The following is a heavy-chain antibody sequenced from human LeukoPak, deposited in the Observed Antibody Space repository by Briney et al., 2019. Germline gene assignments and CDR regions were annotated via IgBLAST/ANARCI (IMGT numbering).Heavy chain of an antibody. CDR1: GFTFSSYA. Sequence: PGGSLRLSCAASGFTFSSYAMSWVRQAPGKGLEWVSAISGSGGSTYYADSVKGRFTISRDNSKNTLYLQMNSLRAEDTAVYYCAKSRDVLRFLEWLFPFDYWGQGTLVTVSS. J-gene: IGHJ4*02. V-gene: IGHV3-23*01. CDR2: ISGSGGST. D-gene: IGHD3-3*01. CDR3: AKSRDVLRFLEWLFPFDY.